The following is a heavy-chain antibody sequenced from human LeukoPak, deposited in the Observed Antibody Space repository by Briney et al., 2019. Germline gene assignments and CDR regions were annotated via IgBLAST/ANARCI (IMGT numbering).Heavy chain of an antibody. D-gene: IGHD3-16*02. Sequence: PSETLSLTCAVYGGSFSGYYWSWIRQPPGKGLEWIGEINHSGSTNYNPSLKSRVTISVDTSKNQFSLKLSSVTAADTAVYYCARGGYDYVWGSYRYGVWFDPWGQGTLVTVFS. CDR3: ARGGYDYVWGSYRYGVWFDP. V-gene: IGHV4-34*01. CDR2: INHSGST. J-gene: IGHJ5*02. CDR1: GGSFSGYY.